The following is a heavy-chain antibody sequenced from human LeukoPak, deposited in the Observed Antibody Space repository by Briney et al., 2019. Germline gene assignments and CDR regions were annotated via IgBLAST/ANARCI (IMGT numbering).Heavy chain of an antibody. V-gene: IGHV1-2*02. D-gene: IGHD2-8*01. J-gene: IGHJ1*01. Sequence: ASVKVSCKASGYTFTGYYMHWVRQAPGQGLEWMGWINPNSGGTNYAQKFQGRVTMTRDTSISTAYMGLSRLRSDDTAVYYCARTGDIVLMVYPQYFQHWGQGTLVTVSS. CDR3: ARTGDIVLMVYPQYFQH. CDR2: INPNSGGT. CDR1: GYTFTGYY.